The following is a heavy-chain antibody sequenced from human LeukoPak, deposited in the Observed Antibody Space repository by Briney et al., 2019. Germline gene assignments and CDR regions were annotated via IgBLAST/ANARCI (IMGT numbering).Heavy chain of an antibody. Sequence: GRSLRLSCAASGFTFSSYAMHWVRQAPGKGLEWVADISYYEGNKYYADSVKGRFTISRDNSKNTLYLQMNSLRAEDTAVYYCARASGDWGGAFDYWGQGTLVSVSS. D-gene: IGHD7-27*01. CDR2: ISYYEGNK. J-gene: IGHJ4*02. CDR3: ARASGDWGGAFDY. CDR1: GFTFSSYA. V-gene: IGHV3-30*04.